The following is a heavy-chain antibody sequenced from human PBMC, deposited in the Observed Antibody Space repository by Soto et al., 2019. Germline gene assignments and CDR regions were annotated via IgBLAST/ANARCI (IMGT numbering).Heavy chain of an antibody. D-gene: IGHD3-3*01. CDR3: ARSSLECLLLFDF. J-gene: IGHJ4*02. V-gene: IGHV3-33*01. CDR2: LWYDGSNE. Sequence: GGSLRLSCAASGFTFNSYGMNWVRQAPGKGLEWVAVLWYDGSNENYADSVKGRFTISRDNSKNTLYLQMNSLRAEDTAVYYCARSSLECLLLFDFWGQGT. CDR1: GFTFNSYG.